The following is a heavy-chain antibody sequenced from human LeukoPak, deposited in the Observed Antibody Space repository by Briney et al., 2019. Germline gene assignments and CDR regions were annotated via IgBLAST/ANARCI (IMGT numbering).Heavy chain of an antibody. CDR2: IYYSGST. V-gene: IGHV4-39*01. Sequence: SETPSLTCTVSGGSISSSSYYWGWIRQPPGKGLEWIGSIYYSGSTYYNPSLKSRVTISVDTSKNQFSLKLSSVTAADTAVYYCARILNYYGSGSYYNGGDYWGQGTLVTVSS. D-gene: IGHD3-10*01. CDR1: GGSISSSSYY. J-gene: IGHJ4*02. CDR3: ARILNYYGSGSYYNGGDY.